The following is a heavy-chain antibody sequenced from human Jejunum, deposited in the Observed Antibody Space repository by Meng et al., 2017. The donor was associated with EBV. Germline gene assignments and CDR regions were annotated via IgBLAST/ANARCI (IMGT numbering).Heavy chain of an antibody. J-gene: IGHJ4*02. V-gene: IGHV2-5*02. CDR1: GFSLSTSGVS. Sequence: LKESGPTLVKPPPTLTLTCTFSGFSLSTSGVSVGWIRQPPGKALEWLALIYCDDDKRYSPSLKSRLIITKDTSKNQVVLTLTDIDPVDTATYSCAHRKPYYLGFDSWGQGTLVTVSS. CDR2: IYCDDDK. CDR3: AHRKPYYLGFDS. D-gene: IGHD2/OR15-2a*01.